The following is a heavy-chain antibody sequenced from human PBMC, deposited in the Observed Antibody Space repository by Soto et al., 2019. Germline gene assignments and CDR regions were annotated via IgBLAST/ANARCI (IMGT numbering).Heavy chain of an antibody. Sequence: QMEQSGAEVRKPGSSVTVSCKPSGGSLTSYPMAWVRQAPGQGFEWMGGIIPIHGTTEYAQKFQGRVTITADESTNRATLELTGLTSEDTAVYYCARVWGLVSWGQGNLVTVSS. CDR3: ARVWGLVS. V-gene: IGHV1-69*01. CDR1: GGSLTSYP. D-gene: IGHD3-16*01. CDR2: IIPIHGTT. J-gene: IGHJ4*02.